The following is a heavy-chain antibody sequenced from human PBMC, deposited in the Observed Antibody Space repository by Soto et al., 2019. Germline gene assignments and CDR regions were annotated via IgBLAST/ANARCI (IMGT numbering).Heavy chain of an antibody. V-gene: IGHV1-46*01. CDR2: INPSGGST. CDR1: GYTFTSYY. J-gene: IGHJ4*02. CDR3: ARASSGWSPNDY. D-gene: IGHD6-19*01. Sequence: QVQLVQSGAEVKKPGASVKVSCKASGYTFTSYYLHWVRQAPGQRLEWMGIINPSGGSTSYPQKFQDRVTVTRDTSTSTVYMELSSLRSEDTAVYYCARASSGWSPNDYWGQGTLVTVSS.